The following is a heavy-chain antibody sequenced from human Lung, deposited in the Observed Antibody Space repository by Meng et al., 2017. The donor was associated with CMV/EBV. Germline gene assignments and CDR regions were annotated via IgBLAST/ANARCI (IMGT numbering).Heavy chain of an antibody. CDR2: ISYDGSNK. D-gene: IGHD6-19*01. V-gene: IGHV3-30-3*01. J-gene: IGHJ4*02. Sequence: SCAASGFTFSSYAMHWVRQAPGKGLEWVAVISYDGSNKYYADSVNGRFTISRDNSKNTLYLQMNSLRAEDTAVYYCARLAGGSGSEGWGQGTLVTVSS. CDR3: ARLAGGSGSEG. CDR1: GFTFSSYA.